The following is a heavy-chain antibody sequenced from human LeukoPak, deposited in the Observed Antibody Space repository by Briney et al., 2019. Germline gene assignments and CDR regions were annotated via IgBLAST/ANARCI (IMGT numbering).Heavy chain of an antibody. CDR1: GGSIGSGGYS. J-gene: IGHJ4*02. CDR3: ARGSRRPYYFDY. CDR2: IYHSGST. V-gene: IGHV4-30-2*01. Sequence: PSQTLSLTCAVSGGSIGSGGYSWSWIRQPPGKGLEWIGYIYHSGSTYYNPSLKSRVTISVDRSKNQFSLKLSSVTAADTAVYYCARGSRRPYYFDYWGQGTLVTVSS.